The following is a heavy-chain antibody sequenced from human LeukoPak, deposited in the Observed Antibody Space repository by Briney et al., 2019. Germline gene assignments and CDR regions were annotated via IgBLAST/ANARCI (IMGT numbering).Heavy chain of an antibody. CDR3: AGGYYSTYFDS. V-gene: IGHV4-4*07. D-gene: IGHD3-10*01. J-gene: IGHJ4*02. CDR2: IYTSGST. Sequence: SETLSLTCTVSGGSISSYYWSWIRQPAGKGLEWIGRIYTSGSTNYNPSLKSRVTISVDTSKNQFSLNLSSVTAADTAVYYCAGGYYSTYFDSWGQGTLVTVSS. CDR1: GGSISSYY.